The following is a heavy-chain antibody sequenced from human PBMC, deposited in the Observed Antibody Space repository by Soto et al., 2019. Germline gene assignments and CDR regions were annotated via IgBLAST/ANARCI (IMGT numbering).Heavy chain of an antibody. D-gene: IGHD2-15*01. CDR3: ARDDVLCDGGRCCGVPLDV. Sequence: PGGSLRLSCAASGFTFSSYGMHWVRQAPGKGLEWVAVISYDGSNKYYADSVKGRFTITRDNSKNTLHLQMNSLRAEDTAVYYCARDDVLCDGGRCCGVPLDVWGKGSTVTVSS. V-gene: IGHV3-30*03. CDR2: ISYDGSNK. J-gene: IGHJ6*04. CDR1: GFTFSSYG.